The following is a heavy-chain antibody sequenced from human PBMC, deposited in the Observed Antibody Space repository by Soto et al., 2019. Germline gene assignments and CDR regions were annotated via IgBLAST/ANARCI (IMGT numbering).Heavy chain of an antibody. D-gene: IGHD2-21*01. V-gene: IGHV4-59*12. J-gene: IGHJ4*02. Sequence: LSLTCSVSGGSIFNYYWSWIRQPPGRGLEWIGYNYYSGTANYNPSLESRFTISRDNAKNSLYLQMNSLRGEDTAVYYCARVWFLDYWGQGTLVTVSS. CDR2: NYYSGTA. CDR3: ARVWFLDY. CDR1: GGSIFNYY.